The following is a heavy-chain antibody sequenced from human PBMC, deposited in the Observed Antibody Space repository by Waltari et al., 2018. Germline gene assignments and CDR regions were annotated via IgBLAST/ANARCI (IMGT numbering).Heavy chain of an antibody. Sequence: QVPLQESGPRRARPSETLSLKCTVSGWFIGNTFHWAWIRVSPEKGPEWLGSVHARGTHYKVPVPNSYYYPSFSVRVTISMDSASHQLSLRLTSVSAADTATDFGARDRRAPWALDVWGQVIEVTVSA. CDR3: ARDRRAPWALDV. CDR1: GWFIGNTFH. D-gene: IGHD3-10*01. J-gene: IGHJ3*01. V-gene: IGHV4-38-2*02. CDR2: VHARGTHYKVPVPNS.